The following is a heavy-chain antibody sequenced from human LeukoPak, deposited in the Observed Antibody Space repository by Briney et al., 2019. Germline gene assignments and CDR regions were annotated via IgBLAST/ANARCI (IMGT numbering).Heavy chain of an antibody. CDR3: ASPTLDYGDYVNAFDI. J-gene: IGHJ3*02. D-gene: IGHD4-17*01. CDR1: GGSFSGYY. CDR2: INHSGST. V-gene: IGHV4-34*01. Sequence: PSETLSLTCAVYGGSFSGYYWSWIRQPPGKGLEWIGEINHSGSTNYNPSLKSRVTISVDTSKNQFSLKLSSVTAAGTAVYYCASPTLDYGDYVNAFDIWGQGTMVTVSS.